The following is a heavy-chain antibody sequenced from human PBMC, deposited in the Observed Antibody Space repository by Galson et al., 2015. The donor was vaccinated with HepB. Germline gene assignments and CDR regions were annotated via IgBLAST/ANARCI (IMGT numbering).Heavy chain of an antibody. Sequence: SVKVSCKASGYTFSNYGISWVRQAPGQGLEWMGWISVYNGNTDYADKFKGRVTMTTDTVTSTASMELRNLRSEDTAVYYCARDHLWEQLPPAAFDIWGQGTMVTVSS. CDR1: GYTFSNYG. V-gene: IGHV1-18*04. CDR2: ISVYNGNT. CDR3: ARDHLWEQLPPAAFDI. J-gene: IGHJ3*02. D-gene: IGHD1-26*01.